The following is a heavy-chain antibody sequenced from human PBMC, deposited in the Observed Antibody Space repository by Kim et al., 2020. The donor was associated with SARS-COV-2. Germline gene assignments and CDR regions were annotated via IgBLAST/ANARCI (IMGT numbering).Heavy chain of an antibody. J-gene: IGHJ4*02. Sequence: SETLSLTCTVSGGSISSGGYYWSWIRQHPGKGLEWIGYIYYSGSTYYNPSLKSRVTISVDTSKNQFSLKLSSVTAADTAVYYCARLLPAAIRIFDYWGQGTLVTVSS. D-gene: IGHD2-2*02. CDR2: IYYSGST. CDR1: GGSISSGGYY. V-gene: IGHV4-31*03. CDR3: ARLLPAAIRIFDY.